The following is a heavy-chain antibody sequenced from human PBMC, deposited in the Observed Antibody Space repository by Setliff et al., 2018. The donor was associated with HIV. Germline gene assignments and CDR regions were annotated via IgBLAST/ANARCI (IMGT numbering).Heavy chain of an antibody. Sequence: GGSLRLSCAASRFIFSGYGMHWVRQAPGQGLQWVAFIHFDGRDSYYANSVRGRFTISRDNSQKMLWLQMNNLRPEDTAIYYCAKALSMRTIGGYNYMDAWGKGTSVTVS. V-gene: IGHV3-30*02. D-gene: IGHD6-6*01. CDR3: AKALSMRTIGGYNYMDA. CDR1: RFIFSGYG. J-gene: IGHJ6*03. CDR2: IHFDGRDS.